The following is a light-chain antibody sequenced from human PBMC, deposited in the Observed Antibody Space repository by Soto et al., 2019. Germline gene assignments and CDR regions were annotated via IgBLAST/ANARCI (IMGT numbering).Light chain of an antibody. J-gene: IGKJ1*01. CDR2: AAS. Sequence: IQLTQSPSSLSASVGDRFTITCRSSQGISSYLAWYQQKPGKAPKLLIYAASTWQSGVPSRFSGSGSGTDFTLTISSLQPEDFATYYCQQLNSYPWTFGQGTKVDI. CDR3: QQLNSYPWT. CDR1: QGISSY. V-gene: IGKV1-9*01.